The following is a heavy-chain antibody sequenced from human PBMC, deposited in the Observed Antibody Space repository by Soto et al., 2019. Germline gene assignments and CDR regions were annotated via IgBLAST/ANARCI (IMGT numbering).Heavy chain of an antibody. CDR3: ASDLTAGGRPGMDF. Sequence: QVQLVQSGAEVKKPGSSVKVSCKASGGSFSSYAISWVRQAHGQGLEWMGGIIPIVGKGNYAQNFQGIVTITVDETTSTAYLELSSLRSEDTAMYYCASDLTAGGRPGMDFWGQGTTVSVSS. J-gene: IGHJ6*02. V-gene: IGHV1-69*01. D-gene: IGHD6-13*01. CDR1: GGSFSSYA. CDR2: IIPIVGKG.